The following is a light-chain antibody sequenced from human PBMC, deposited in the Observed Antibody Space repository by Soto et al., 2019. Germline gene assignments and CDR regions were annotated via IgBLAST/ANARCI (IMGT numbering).Light chain of an antibody. CDR3: SSYTCSSTPYV. CDR1: SSDVGGSNS. CDR2: DVS. V-gene: IGLV2-14*01. Sequence: QSALTQPASVSGSPGQSITISCTGTSSDVGGSNSVSWYQQHPGKAPKLMIYDVSNRPSGVSNRFSGSKSGNTASLTISGLQAEDEADYYCSSYTCSSTPYVFGTGTKVTVL. J-gene: IGLJ1*01.